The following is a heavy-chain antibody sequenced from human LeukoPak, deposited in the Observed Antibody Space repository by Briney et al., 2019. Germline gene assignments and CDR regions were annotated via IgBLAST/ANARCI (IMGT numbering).Heavy chain of an antibody. D-gene: IGHD6-19*01. J-gene: IGHJ4*02. Sequence: SVKVSCKASGGTFSSYAISWVRQAPGQGLEWMGGIIPIFGTANYAQKFQGRVTITADKSTSTAYMELSSLRSEDTDVYYCAREAAVAGTEYWGQGTLVTVSS. CDR1: GGTFSSYA. CDR2: IIPIFGTA. CDR3: AREAAVAGTEY. V-gene: IGHV1-69*06.